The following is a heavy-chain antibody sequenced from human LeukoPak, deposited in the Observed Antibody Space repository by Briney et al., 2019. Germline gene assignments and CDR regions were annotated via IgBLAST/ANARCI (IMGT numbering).Heavy chain of an antibody. V-gene: IGHV4-39*07. CDR3: ARHSHNWNGAPFDY. CDR1: GGSISSSSYY. J-gene: IGHJ4*02. Sequence: SETLSLTCTVSGGSISSSSYYWGWIRQPPGKGLEWIGSIYYSGSTYYTPSLKSRVTISVDTSKNQFSLKPSSVTAAATAVYYCARHSHNWNGAPFDYSGPGAPVTASS. D-gene: IGHD1-1*01. CDR2: IYYSGST.